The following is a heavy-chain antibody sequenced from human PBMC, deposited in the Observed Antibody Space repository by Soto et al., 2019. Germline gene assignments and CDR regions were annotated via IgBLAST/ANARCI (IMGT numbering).Heavy chain of an antibody. CDR3: ARERTVAGNDY. V-gene: IGHV1-8*01. CDR1: RYTFTSCD. CDR2: MNPNSANT. Sequence: QVQLVQYGAEVKKPGASVKVSCKASRYTFTSCDIIWVRQASGQGLEWMGWMNPNSANTGYAQKFQGRVTMTRNTSISTAYMELSSLRSEDTAVYYCARERTVAGNDYWGQGTLVTVSS. J-gene: IGHJ4*02. D-gene: IGHD6-19*01.